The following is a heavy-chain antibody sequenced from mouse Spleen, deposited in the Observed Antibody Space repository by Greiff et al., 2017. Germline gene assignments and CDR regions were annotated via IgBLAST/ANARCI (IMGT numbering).Heavy chain of an antibody. V-gene: IGHV3-6*02. D-gene: IGHD1-1*01. CDR3: ARENYGDYYAMDY. Sequence: VQLQQSGPGLVKPSQSLSLTCSVTGYSITSGYYWNWIRQFPGNKLEWMGYISYDGSNNYNPSLKNRISITRDTSKNQFFLKLNSVTTEDTATYYCARENYGDYYAMDYWGQGTSVTVSS. J-gene: IGHJ4*01. CDR2: ISYDGSN. CDR1: GYSITSGYY.